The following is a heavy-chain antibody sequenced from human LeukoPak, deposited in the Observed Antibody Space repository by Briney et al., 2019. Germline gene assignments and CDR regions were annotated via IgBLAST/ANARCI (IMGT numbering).Heavy chain of an antibody. J-gene: IGHJ4*02. V-gene: IGHV7-4-1*02. CDR1: GYTLTGYY. CDR2: INTNTGNP. Sequence: ASVKVSCKASGYTLTGYYIHWVRQAPGQGLEWMGWINTNTGNPTYAQGFTGRFVFSLDTSVSTAYLQISSLKAEDTAVYYCFTMTNFGCWGQGTLVTVSS. D-gene: IGHD3-22*01. CDR3: FTMTNFGC.